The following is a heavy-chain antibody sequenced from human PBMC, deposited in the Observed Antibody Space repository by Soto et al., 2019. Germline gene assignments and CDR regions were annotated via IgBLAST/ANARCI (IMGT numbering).Heavy chain of an antibody. CDR1: GFTVSSNY. D-gene: IGHD6-19*01. CDR2: IYSGGST. J-gene: IGHJ4*02. CDR3: ARVVTVAGFDY. Sequence: EVQLVETGGGLIQPGGSLRLSCAASGFTVSSNYMSWVRQAPGKGLEWVSVIYSGGSTYYADSVKGRFAISRDNSKNTLYLQMNSLRAEDTAVYYCARVVTVAGFDYWGQGTLVTVSS. V-gene: IGHV3-53*02.